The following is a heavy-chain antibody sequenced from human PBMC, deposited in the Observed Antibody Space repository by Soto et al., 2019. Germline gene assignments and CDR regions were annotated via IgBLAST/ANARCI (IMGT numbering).Heavy chain of an antibody. CDR3: ARAYYDFWSGYYDAFDI. CDR2: IYYSGST. D-gene: IGHD3-3*01. Sequence: SETLSLTCTVSGGSISSYYWSWIRQPPGKGLEWIGYIYYSGSTNYNPSPKSRVTISVDTSKNQFSLKLSSVTAADTAVYYCARAYYDFWSGYYDAFDIWGQGTMVTVSS. V-gene: IGHV4-59*01. J-gene: IGHJ3*02. CDR1: GGSISSYY.